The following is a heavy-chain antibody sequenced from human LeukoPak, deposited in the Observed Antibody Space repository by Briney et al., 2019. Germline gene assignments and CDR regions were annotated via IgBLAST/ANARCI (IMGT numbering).Heavy chain of an antibody. CDR2: IIPIFGTA. CDR3: ARESGSYFDAFDI. Sequence: HWASVKVSCKASGGTFGSYAISWVRQAPGQGLEWMGGIIPIFGTANYAQKFQGRVTITTDESTSTAYMELSSLRSEDTAVYYCARESGSYFDAFDIWGQGTMVTVSS. J-gene: IGHJ3*02. D-gene: IGHD1-26*01. CDR1: GGTFGSYA. V-gene: IGHV1-69*05.